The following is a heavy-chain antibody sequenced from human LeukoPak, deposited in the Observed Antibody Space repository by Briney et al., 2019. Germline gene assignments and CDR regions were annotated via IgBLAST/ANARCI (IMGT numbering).Heavy chain of an antibody. CDR3: ARDRRTLGLDY. Sequence: SETLSLTCSVSGGSFNSSSYYWAWIRQPPGKGLEWIGSVYYIGTNYYNPSLESRVTISLDMSKSQFSLKLKSVTAADTAVYYCARDRRTLGLDYWGQGNLVTVSS. CDR2: VYYIGTN. CDR1: GGSFNSSSYY. V-gene: IGHV4-39*07. J-gene: IGHJ4*02.